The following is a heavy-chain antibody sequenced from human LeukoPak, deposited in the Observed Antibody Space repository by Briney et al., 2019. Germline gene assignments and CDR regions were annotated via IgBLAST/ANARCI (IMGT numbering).Heavy chain of an antibody. V-gene: IGHV4-4*02. Sequence: SETLSLTCAVSGGSISSNNWWGWVRQPPGKGLEWIGEIYHSGSPNYNPSLRSRVTISVDKSRNHFSLNLSSVTAADTAVYYCARVNINNWHSCDYWGQGTLVTVSS. D-gene: IGHD1-1*01. CDR1: GGSISSNNW. CDR2: IYHSGSP. CDR3: ARVNINNWHSCDY. J-gene: IGHJ4*02.